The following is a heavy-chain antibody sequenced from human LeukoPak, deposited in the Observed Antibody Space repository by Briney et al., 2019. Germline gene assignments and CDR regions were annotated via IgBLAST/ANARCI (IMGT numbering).Heavy chain of an antibody. V-gene: IGHV3-7*01. J-gene: IGHJ4*02. CDR2: IKGDGSEK. Sequence: GGSLRLSCAVSGFTFSSYWMTWVRQAPGKGLERVANIKGDGSEKNYVDSVKGRLTISRDNAKNSLFLQMNSLRAEDTAMYYCARDRGWLQFDYWGQGTLVTVSS. D-gene: IGHD5-24*01. CDR3: ARDRGWLQFDY. CDR1: GFTFSSYW.